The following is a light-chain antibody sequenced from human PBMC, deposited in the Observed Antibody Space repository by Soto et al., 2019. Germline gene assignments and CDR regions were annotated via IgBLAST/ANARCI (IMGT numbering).Light chain of an antibody. CDR2: GVS. CDR3: HQYGFSPAM. CDR1: QSVNSGY. Sequence: EIVLTQSPDTLSLAPGERATLSCRASQSVNSGYIAWYRQKRGQAPKLPIFGVSTRATGIPDRFRGSGSGTDFTLTISRLEREDFAVYFCHQYGFSPAMFGQGNKVDVK. V-gene: IGKV3-20*01. J-gene: IGKJ1*01.